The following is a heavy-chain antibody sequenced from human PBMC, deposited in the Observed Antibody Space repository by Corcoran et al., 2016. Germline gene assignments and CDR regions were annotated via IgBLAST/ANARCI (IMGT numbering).Heavy chain of an antibody. Sequence: QLQLQESGPGLVKPSETLSPTCTVSGGSISSSSYYWGWIRQPPGKGLEWIGGIYYSGSTYYKPSRKSRVTIAVDTSKNQFSLKWSSVTAADTAVEYWAARYCSSTGCPPGEWFDPWGQGTLVTVSS. J-gene: IGHJ5*02. CDR2: IYYSGST. D-gene: IGHD2-2*01. V-gene: IGHV4-39*07. CDR1: GGSISSSSYY. CDR3: AARYCSSTGCPPGEWFDP.